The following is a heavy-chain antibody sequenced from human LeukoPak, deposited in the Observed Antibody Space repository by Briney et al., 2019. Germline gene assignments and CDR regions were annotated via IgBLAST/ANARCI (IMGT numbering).Heavy chain of an antibody. J-gene: IGHJ3*02. CDR3: ARGAYDSSGYLLDI. V-gene: IGHV3-53*01. CDR2: IYSGGST. CDR1: GFTVSGNY. D-gene: IGHD3-22*01. Sequence: GGSLRLSCAASGFTVSGNYVSWVRQAPGKGLEWVSVIYSGGSTYYADSVKGRFTIFRDNSKNTLYLQMNSLRAEDTAVYYCARGAYDSSGYLLDIWGQGTMVTVSS.